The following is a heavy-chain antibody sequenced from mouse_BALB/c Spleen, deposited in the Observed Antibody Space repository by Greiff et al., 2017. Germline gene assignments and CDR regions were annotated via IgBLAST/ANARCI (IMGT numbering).Heavy chain of an antibody. CDR2: ISSGGSYT. J-gene: IGHJ4*01. D-gene: IGHD4-1*01. Sequence: EGMLVESGGGLVKPGGSLKLSCAASGFTFSSYTMSWVRQTPEKRLEWVATISSGGSYTYYPDSVKGRFTISRDNAKNTLYLQMSSLKSEDTAMYYCTRDNWDYAMDYWGQGTSVTVSS. CDR3: TRDNWDYAMDY. CDR1: GFTFSSYT. V-gene: IGHV5-6-4*01.